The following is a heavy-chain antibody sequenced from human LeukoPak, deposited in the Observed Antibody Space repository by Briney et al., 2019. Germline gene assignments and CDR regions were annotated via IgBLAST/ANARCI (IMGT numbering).Heavy chain of an antibody. CDR2: IIPIFGTA. Sequence: SVKVSCKASGGTFSSYAISWVGQAPGQGLEWMGGIIPIFGTANYAQKFQGRVTITADESTSTAYMELSSLRSEDTAVYYCANQCSSTSFYLALAIWGQGTMVTVSS. CDR1: GGTFSSYA. V-gene: IGHV1-69*13. D-gene: IGHD2-2*01. J-gene: IGHJ3*02. CDR3: ANQCSSTSFYLALAI.